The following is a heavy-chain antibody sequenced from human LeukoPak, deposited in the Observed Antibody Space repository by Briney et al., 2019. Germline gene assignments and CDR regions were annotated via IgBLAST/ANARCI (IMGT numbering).Heavy chain of an antibody. V-gene: IGHV3-9*01. CDR3: AKDMALSDGTRYYYCGMDV. D-gene: IGHD1-1*01. CDR2: ISWNSGSI. Sequence: GGSLRLSYAASGFTFDDYAMHWVRQAPGKGLEWVSGISWNSGSIGYADSVKGRFTISRDNAKNSLYLQMNSLRAEDTALYYCAKDMALSDGTRYYYCGMDVWGQGTTVTVSS. J-gene: IGHJ6*02. CDR1: GFTFDDYA.